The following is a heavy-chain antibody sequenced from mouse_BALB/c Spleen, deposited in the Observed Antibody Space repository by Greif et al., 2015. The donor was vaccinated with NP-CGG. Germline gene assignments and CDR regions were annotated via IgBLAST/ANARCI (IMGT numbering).Heavy chain of an antibody. J-gene: IGHJ4*01. CDR1: GYTFTNYW. CDR2: IYPGGGYT. V-gene: IGHV1-63*02. CDR3: ARGHAYAMDY. Sequence: VQLQQSGAELVRPGTSVKISCKASGYTFTNYWLGWVKQRPGHGLEWIGDIYPGGGYTNYNEKFKGKATLTADTSSSTSYMQLRILTSEDSAVYFCARGHAYAMDYWGQGTSVTVSS. D-gene: IGHD6-1*01.